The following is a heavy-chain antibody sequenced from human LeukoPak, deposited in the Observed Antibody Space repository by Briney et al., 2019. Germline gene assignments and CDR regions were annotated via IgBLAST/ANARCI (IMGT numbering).Heavy chain of an antibody. Sequence: GGSLRLSCAASGFTFSNYWMTWVRQAPGKGLEWAANINQDSSEKFYVDSVKGRFTISRDNAKNSLYLHLHTLRPEDTAVYYCVQGWRDNWGQGTLVTVSS. J-gene: IGHJ4*02. V-gene: IGHV3-7*01. CDR2: INQDSSEK. CDR3: VQGWRDN. D-gene: IGHD2-15*01. CDR1: GFTFSNYW.